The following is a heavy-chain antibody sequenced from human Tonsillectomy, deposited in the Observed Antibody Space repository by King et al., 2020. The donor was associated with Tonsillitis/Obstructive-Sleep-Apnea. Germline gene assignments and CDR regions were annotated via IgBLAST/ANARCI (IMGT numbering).Heavy chain of an antibody. CDR3: AREPFSGGRYYFDY. D-gene: IGHD6-19*01. Sequence: VQLVESGGGVVQPGRSLRLSCAASGFTFSSYGMHWVRQAPGKGLEWVAVIWYDGSNKYYADSVKGRFTISRDNSKNTLYLHMNSPRAEDTAVYYCAREPFSGGRYYFDYWGQGTLVTVSS. CDR2: IWYDGSNK. J-gene: IGHJ4*02. CDR1: GFTFSSYG. V-gene: IGHV3-33*01.